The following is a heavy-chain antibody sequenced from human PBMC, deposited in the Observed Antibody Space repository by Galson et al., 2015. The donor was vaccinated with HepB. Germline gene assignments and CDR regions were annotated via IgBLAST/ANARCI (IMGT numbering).Heavy chain of an antibody. J-gene: IGHJ6*02. CDR3: ARRDYNFYGMDV. D-gene: IGHD4-11*01. CDR2: IWYDGSNK. V-gene: IGHV3-33*01. CDR1: GFTFSSYG. Sequence: SLRLSCAASGFTFSSYGMHWVRQAPGKGLEWVAVIWYDGSNKYYADSVKGRFTISRDNSKNTLYLQMNSLRAEDTAVYYCARRDYNFYGMDVWGQGTTVTVSS.